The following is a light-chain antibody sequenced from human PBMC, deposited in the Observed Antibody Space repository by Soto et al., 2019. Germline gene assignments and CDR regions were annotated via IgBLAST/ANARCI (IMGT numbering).Light chain of an antibody. J-gene: IGLJ1*01. Sequence: QSALTQPPSASGSPGQSVTISCTGTSSDVGGYNYVSWHQQHPGRPPKLMIYEVTKRPFGVPDRFSGSKSGNTASLTVSGLQAEDEADYYCSSYAGSNNYVFGPGTKVTVL. CDR2: EVT. V-gene: IGLV2-8*01. CDR1: SSDVGGYNY. CDR3: SSYAGSNNYV.